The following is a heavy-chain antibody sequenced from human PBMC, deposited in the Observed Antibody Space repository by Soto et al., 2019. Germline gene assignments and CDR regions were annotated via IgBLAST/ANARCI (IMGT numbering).Heavy chain of an antibody. Sequence: EVQLVESWGGLGKPGGSLRLSCAASGFTFSSYSMNWVRQAPGNGLEWVSSISSSSRYIYYADSVKGRFTISRDNDKNSLYLQMNSLRAEDTAVYYCARVYLSCFDYWGQGTLVTVYS. CDR1: GFTFSSYS. D-gene: IGHD2-2*01. CDR2: ISSSSRYI. J-gene: IGHJ4*02. CDR3: ARVYLSCFDY. V-gene: IGHV3-21*01.